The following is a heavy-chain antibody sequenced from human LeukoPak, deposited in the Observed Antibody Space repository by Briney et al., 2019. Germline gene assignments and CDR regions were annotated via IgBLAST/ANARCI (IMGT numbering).Heavy chain of an antibody. CDR1: GFPFSSYA. CDR2: ISYDGINK. V-gene: IGHV3-30*18. CDR3: AKNRADSSSWYFDY. Sequence: GSLRLSCAASGFPFSSYAMHWVRQAPGKGLEWVTIISYDGINKYYADSVKGRFTISGDNSKNTLYLQMNSLRAEDTAVYYCAKNRADSSSWYFDYWGQGTLVTVSS. D-gene: IGHD6-13*01. J-gene: IGHJ4*02.